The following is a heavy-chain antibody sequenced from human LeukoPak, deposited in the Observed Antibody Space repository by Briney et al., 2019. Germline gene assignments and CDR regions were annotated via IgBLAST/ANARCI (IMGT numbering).Heavy chain of an antibody. CDR1: GYTFTSYG. CDR2: ISTYNGNT. Sequence: EASVKVSCKASGYTFTSYGINWVRQDPGQGLEWMGWISTYNGNTNYAQKLQGRVTMTTDTSTSTAYMELRSLRSDDTAVYYCARGSSYGFSMGYWGQGTLVTVSS. V-gene: IGHV1-18*01. J-gene: IGHJ4*02. CDR3: ARGSSYGFSMGY. D-gene: IGHD5-18*01.